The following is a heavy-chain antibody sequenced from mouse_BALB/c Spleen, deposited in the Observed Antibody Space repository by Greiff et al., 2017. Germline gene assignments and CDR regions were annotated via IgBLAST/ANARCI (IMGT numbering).Heavy chain of an antibody. J-gene: IGHJ2*01. Sequence: EVKVVESGGGLVKPGGSLKLSCAASGFTFSSYAMSWVRQSPEQRLEWVAEISSGGSYTYYPDTVTGRFTISIDNAKNTLYLEMSSLRSEDTAMYYCARTYGNNYFDYWGQGTTVTVSS. D-gene: IGHD2-1*01. CDR1: GFTFSSYA. CDR3: ARTYGNNYFDY. CDR2: ISSGGSYT. V-gene: IGHV5-9-4*01.